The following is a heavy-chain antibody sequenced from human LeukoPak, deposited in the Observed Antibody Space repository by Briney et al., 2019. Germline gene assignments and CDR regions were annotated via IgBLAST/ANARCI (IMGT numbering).Heavy chain of an antibody. J-gene: IGHJ4*02. Sequence: GGSLRLSCAASGFTFSNHWMHWVRQAPGKGLVWVSRIVSDGSSTSNADSVKGRFTISRDNAKNTLYLQMNSLRAEDTAVYYCARGTGLIDYWGQGTLVTVSS. CDR2: IVSDGSST. V-gene: IGHV3-74*01. CDR1: GFTFSNHW. CDR3: ARGTGLIDY. D-gene: IGHD2-8*02.